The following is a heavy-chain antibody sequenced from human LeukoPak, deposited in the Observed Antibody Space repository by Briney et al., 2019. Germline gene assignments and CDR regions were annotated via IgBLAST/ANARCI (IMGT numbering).Heavy chain of an antibody. J-gene: IGHJ4*02. CDR1: GDSIIGYY. CDR2: IYNTLDT. CDR3: ARRRYYDSTGYHPTYYFDY. D-gene: IGHD3-22*01. V-gene: IGHV4-59*01. Sequence: SGTLSLTCTVSGDSIIGYYWSWIRQPPGKRLEWIGYIYNTLDTTYNPSLESRVTISLDMSNKQFSLRLSSVTAADTAVYYCARRRYYDSTGYHPTYYFDYWGQGILVTVSS.